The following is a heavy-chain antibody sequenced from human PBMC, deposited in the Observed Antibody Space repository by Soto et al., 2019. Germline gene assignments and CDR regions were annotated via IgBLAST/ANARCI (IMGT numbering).Heavy chain of an antibody. J-gene: IGHJ4*02. CDR2: INPNTGAT. Sequence: QVRVVQSGAEVKMPGASVKVSCKASGYPFTDYYIHWVRQAPGQGLEWMARINPNTGATDSAQKVQGRVTMTSDSSISTASMELNRLTSDDTAVYYCARDGDFWIAYSTKWVFTGFAYWGQGSQVTVSS. CDR1: GYPFTDYY. D-gene: IGHD3-3*01. V-gene: IGHV1-2*06. CDR3: ARDGDFWIAYSTKWVFTGFAY.